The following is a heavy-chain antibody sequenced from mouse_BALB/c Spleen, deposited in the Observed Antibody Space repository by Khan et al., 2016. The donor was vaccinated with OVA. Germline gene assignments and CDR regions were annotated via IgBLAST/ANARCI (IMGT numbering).Heavy chain of an antibody. J-gene: IGHJ2*01. V-gene: IGHV1-76*01. Sequence: QMQLEESGAELVRPGASVKLSCKTSGYIFTSYWIHWVKQRSGQGLEWIARIYPGTDNTYYSEKLKDKATLTADKSSSTAYMQLRSLKSEDSAVYCCAREEALYYFDYWGQGTTLTVSS. CDR3: AREEALYYFDY. CDR2: IYPGTDNT. CDR1: GYIFTSYW. D-gene: IGHD3-2*02.